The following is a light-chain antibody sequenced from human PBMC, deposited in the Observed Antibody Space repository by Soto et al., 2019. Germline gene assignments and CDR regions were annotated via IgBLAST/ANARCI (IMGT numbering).Light chain of an antibody. CDR1: QSVSSN. Sequence: EIVMTQSPATLSVSPGERATLSCRASQSVSSNLAWYQQKPGQAPRLLIYGASTRATGIPARFSGSGSGTEFTLIISGLQSEDFAVYYCQHYDNWLRTFGQGTKVEIK. CDR3: QHYDNWLRT. J-gene: IGKJ1*01. V-gene: IGKV3-15*01. CDR2: GAS.